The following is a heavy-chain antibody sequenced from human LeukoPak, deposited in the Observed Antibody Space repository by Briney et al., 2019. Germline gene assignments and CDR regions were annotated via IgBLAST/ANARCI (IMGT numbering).Heavy chain of an antibody. CDR1: GFTVSSNY. V-gene: IGHV3-53*01. CDR3: ATNDMRHMDV. Sequence: GGSLRLSCAASGFTVSSNYMSWVRQAPGKGLEWVSVIYSGGSTYYADAVKGRFTISRDNSKNPLYLQMNSLRAEDTAVYYCATNDMRHMDVWGQGTTVTVSS. D-gene: IGHD3-9*01. CDR2: IYSGGST. J-gene: IGHJ6*02.